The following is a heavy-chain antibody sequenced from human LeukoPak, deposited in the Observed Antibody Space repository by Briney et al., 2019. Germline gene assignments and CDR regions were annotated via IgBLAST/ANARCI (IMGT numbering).Heavy chain of an antibody. CDR3: AKGHCSSASCYAFGS. Sequence: GGSLRLSCAASGFTFSSYAMSWVRHAPGKGLEGGSAISARGGNTYDADYEKGRFTIYRDNSKNTLGLQMSRVRAEDTAVYYCAKGHCSSASCYAFGSWGQGTLVTVSS. J-gene: IGHJ4*02. CDR1: GFTFSSYA. CDR2: ISARGGNT. V-gene: IGHV3-23*01. D-gene: IGHD2-2*01.